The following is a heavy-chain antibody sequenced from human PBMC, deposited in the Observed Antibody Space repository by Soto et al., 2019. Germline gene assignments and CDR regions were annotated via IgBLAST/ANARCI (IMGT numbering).Heavy chain of an antibody. V-gene: IGHV3-23*01. CDR3: AKDWCGSTSCYIVDYFDY. D-gene: IGHD2-2*02. J-gene: IGHJ4*02. CDR2: FSGSGSDT. Sequence: GGSLRLSCAASGFTFSSYAMSWVRQAPGKGLEWVSGFSGSGSDTYYADSGKGRFTISRDNSKNTLYLQMNSLRAEDTAVYYCAKDWCGSTSCYIVDYFDYWGQGTLVTVSS. CDR1: GFTFSSYA.